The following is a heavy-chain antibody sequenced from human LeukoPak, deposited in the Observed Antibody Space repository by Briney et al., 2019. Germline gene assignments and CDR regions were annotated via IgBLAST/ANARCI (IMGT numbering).Heavy chain of an antibody. CDR2: IKQDGSEK. Sequence: GGSLRLSCAASGFTFSSYWMSWVRQAPGKGLEWVANIKQDGSEKYYVDSVKGRFTISRDNAKSSLYLQMNSLRAEDTAVYYCASSRDYYDSSGYYSPHGMDVWGQGTTVTVSS. V-gene: IGHV3-7*03. J-gene: IGHJ6*02. CDR1: GFTFSSYW. D-gene: IGHD3-22*01. CDR3: ASSRDYYDSSGYYSPHGMDV.